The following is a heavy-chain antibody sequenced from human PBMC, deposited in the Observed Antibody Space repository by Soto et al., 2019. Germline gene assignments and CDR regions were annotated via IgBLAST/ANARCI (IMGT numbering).Heavy chain of an antibody. D-gene: IGHD3-22*01. CDR3: ARDNEWLLLGRRTDWFDP. J-gene: IGHJ5*02. CDR1: GGTFSSYA. CDR2: IIPIFGTA. V-gene: IGHV1-69*01. Sequence: QVQLVQSGAEVKKPGSSVKVSCKASGGTFSSYAISWVRQAPGQGLEWMGGIIPIFGTANYAQKFQGRVTITADESTSTAYMELSSLRSEDTAVDYCARDNEWLLLGRRTDWFDPWGQGTLVTVSS.